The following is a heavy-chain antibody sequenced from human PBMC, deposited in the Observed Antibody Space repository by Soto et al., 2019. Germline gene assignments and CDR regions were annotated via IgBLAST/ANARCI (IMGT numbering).Heavy chain of an antibody. J-gene: IGHJ5*02. CDR3: ARVWSSGYYQYNWFDP. CDR2: IYYSGST. CDR1: GGSISSSSYY. D-gene: IGHD3-22*01. Sequence: SETLSLTCTVSGGSISSSSYYWGWIRQPPGKGLEWIGSIYYSGSTYYNPSLKSRVTISVDTSKNQFSLKLSSVTAADTAVYYCARVWSSGYYQYNWFDPWGQGTLVTVSS. V-gene: IGHV4-39*01.